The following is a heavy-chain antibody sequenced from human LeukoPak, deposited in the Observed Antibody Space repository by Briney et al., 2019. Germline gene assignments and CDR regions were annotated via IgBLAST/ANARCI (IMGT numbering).Heavy chain of an antibody. CDR3: ARANLVRFANAFDI. V-gene: IGHV3-48*02. J-gene: IGHJ3*02. Sequence: GGSLRLSCAASGFTFSGFSMNWVRQAPGKGLEWVSYIGSSTSTIYYADSVKGRFTISRDNAKNSLYLQVNSLTDEDTAVYYCARANLVRFANAFDIWGQGTMVTVSS. CDR1: GFTFSGFS. CDR2: IGSSTSTI. D-gene: IGHD3-3*01.